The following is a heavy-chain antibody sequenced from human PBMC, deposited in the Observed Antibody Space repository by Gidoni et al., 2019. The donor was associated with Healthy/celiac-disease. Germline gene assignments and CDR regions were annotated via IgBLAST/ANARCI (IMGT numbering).Heavy chain of an antibody. V-gene: IGHV1-2*02. Sequence: QVQLVQSGAEVKNPGASVQVSCTASGYTFTGYYMHWVRQAPGQGLEWRGWINPNSGGTNYAQKFQGRVTRTRDTSISTAYMERSRLGSDDTAVYYCARGGETYGSSWYDLWGQGTLVTVSS. CDR3: ARGGETYGSSWYDL. CDR2: INPNSGGT. D-gene: IGHD3-16*01. J-gene: IGHJ5*02. CDR1: GYTFTGYY.